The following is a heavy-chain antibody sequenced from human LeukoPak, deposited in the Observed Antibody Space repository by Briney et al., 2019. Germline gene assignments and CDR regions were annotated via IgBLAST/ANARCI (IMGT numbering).Heavy chain of an antibody. CDR3: GYCSSTSCLYFDY. V-gene: IGHV5-51*01. D-gene: IGHD2-2*01. CDR2: IYPGDSDT. Sequence: GESLKISYKGSGYSFTSYWIGWVRQMPGKGLEWMGIIYPGDSDTRYSPSFQGQVTISADKSISTAYLQWSSLKASDTAMYYCGYCSSTSCLYFDYWGQGTLVTVSS. CDR1: GYSFTSYW. J-gene: IGHJ4*02.